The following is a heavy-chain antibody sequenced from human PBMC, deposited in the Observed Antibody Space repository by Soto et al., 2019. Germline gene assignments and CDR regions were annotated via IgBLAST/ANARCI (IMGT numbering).Heavy chain of an antibody. CDR1: GGSFSGYY. CDR3: ARCRRGFVDWRPNGGYYGMDA. J-gene: IGHJ6*02. CDR2: INHSGST. D-gene: IGHD3-3*01. V-gene: IGHV4-34*01. Sequence: KTWETLSLTCAVYGGSFSGYYWSWIRQPPGKGLEWIGEINHSGSTNHNPSLKSRVTISVDTSKNQFSLKLSSVTAADTAVYYCARCRRGFVDWRPNGGYYGMDAWGQGTTVTVSS.